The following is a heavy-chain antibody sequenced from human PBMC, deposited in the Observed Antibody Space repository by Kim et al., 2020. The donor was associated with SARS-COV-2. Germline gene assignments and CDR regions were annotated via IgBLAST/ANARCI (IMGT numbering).Heavy chain of an antibody. D-gene: IGHD3-10*01. CDR3: ARRGWFGDLAKIFDY. CDR1: GDSMINNNFY. CDR2: IHYNGNT. V-gene: IGHV4-39*01. J-gene: IGHJ4*02. Sequence: SETLSLTCTVSGDSMINNNFYWGWVRQPPGKGLEWIGNIHYNGNTYYDPSLKSRVTISIDTSKNQFSLRLSSVTAADTAVYYCARRGWFGDLAKIFDYWGQGILVTVSS.